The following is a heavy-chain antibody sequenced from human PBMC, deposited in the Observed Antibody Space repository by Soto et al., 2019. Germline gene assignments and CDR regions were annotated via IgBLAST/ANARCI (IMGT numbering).Heavy chain of an antibody. CDR1: GGSISSYY. J-gene: IGHJ6*02. CDR3: ARNLRIKLWTPDYGMDV. Sequence: SETLSLTCTGSGGSISSYYWSWIRQPPWKGLEWIGYIYYSGSTNYNPSLKSRVTISVDTSKNQFSLKLSSVTAADTAVYYCARNLRIKLWTPDYGMDVCGQGTTVTVSS. D-gene: IGHD5-18*01. V-gene: IGHV4-59*01. CDR2: IYYSGST.